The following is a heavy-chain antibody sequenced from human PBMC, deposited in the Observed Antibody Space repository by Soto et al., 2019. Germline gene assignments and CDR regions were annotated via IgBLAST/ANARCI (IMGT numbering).Heavy chain of an antibody. CDR2: ISGSGGHT. CDR1: VLPFTPLA. Sequence: GGFLGLSSAASVLPFTPLAMSWVRQAPGKGLEWVSTISGSGGHTYYADSVKGRFVVSRDNDKNTVYLHMSSLTGEDTAVYFCAKIEMGWFAHWGQGTQVTVSS. CDR3: AKIEMGWFAH. J-gene: IGHJ5*02. D-gene: IGHD2-21*01. V-gene: IGHV3-23*01.